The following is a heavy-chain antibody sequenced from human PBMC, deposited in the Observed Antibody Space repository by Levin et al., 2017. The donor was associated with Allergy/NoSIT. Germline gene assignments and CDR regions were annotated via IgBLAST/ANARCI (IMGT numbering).Heavy chain of an antibody. J-gene: IGHJ4*02. Sequence: GVSLKISCAASGFTFSSYSMNWVRQAPGKGLEWVSYISSSSSTIYYADSVKGRFTISRDNAKNSLYLQMNSLRDEDTAVYYCARLIDGDYGGWDYWGQGTLVTVSS. CDR3: ARLIDGDYGGWDY. CDR2: ISSSSSTI. D-gene: IGHD4-17*01. V-gene: IGHV3-48*02. CDR1: GFTFSSYS.